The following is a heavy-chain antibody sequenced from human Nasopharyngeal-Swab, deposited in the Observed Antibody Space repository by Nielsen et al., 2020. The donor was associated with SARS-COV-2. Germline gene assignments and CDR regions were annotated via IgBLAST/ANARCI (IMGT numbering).Heavy chain of an antibody. CDR1: GFTFSSYS. J-gene: IGHJ5*02. V-gene: IGHV3-48*02. CDR3: ARESSRGYSYGYHWFDP. Sequence: GESLKISCAASGFTFSSYSMNWVRQAPGTGLEWVSYISSSSSTIYYADSVKGRFTISRDNAKNSLYLQMNSLRDEDTAVYYCARESSRGYSYGYHWFDPWGQGTLVTVSS. D-gene: IGHD5-18*01. CDR2: ISSSSSTI.